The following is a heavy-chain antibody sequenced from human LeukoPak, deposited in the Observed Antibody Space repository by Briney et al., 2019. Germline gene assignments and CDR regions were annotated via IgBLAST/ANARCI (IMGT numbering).Heavy chain of an antibody. Sequence: PSETLSLTCTVSGGSITSYYWSWIRQPPGKGLEWIGYFYYSGSTNYNPSLKSRVTISVDTSKNQFSLKLSSVTAADTAVYYCARSSCSSTSCWRGYFDYWGQGTLVTVSS. D-gene: IGHD2-2*01. CDR3: ARSSCSSTSCWRGYFDY. J-gene: IGHJ4*02. CDR2: FYYSGST. CDR1: GGSITSYY. V-gene: IGHV4-59*08.